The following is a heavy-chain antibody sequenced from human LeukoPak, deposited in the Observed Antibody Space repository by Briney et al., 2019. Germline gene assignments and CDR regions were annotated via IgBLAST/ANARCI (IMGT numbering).Heavy chain of an antibody. Sequence: PSETLSLTCTVSGDSIRSFFWSWIRQPPGKGLEWIGFFYYTGSTNYNRSLKSRVAISVDTSTNQLFLNLSSVTAADTAVYYRARLPSAGHGYFEDWGQGALVTVSS. CDR2: FYYTGST. D-gene: IGHD4-17*01. CDR3: ARLPSAGHGYFED. CDR1: GDSIRSFF. J-gene: IGHJ4*02. V-gene: IGHV4-59*01.